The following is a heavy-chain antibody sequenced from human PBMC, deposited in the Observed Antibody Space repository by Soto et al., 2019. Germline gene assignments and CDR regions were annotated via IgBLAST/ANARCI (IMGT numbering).Heavy chain of an antibody. CDR3: AKDLLPGWELLFY. V-gene: IGHV3-53*01. CDR1: GFTVSSNY. Sequence: GGSLRLSCAASGFTVSSNYMSWVRQAPGKGLEWVSVIYSGGSTYYADSVKGRFTISRDNSKNTLYLQMNSLRAEDTAVYYCAKDLLPGWELLFYWGQGTLVTVSS. J-gene: IGHJ4*02. D-gene: IGHD1-26*01. CDR2: IYSGGST.